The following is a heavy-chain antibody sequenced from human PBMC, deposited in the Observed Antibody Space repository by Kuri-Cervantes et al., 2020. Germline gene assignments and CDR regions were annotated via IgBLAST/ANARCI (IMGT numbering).Heavy chain of an antibody. V-gene: IGHV3-30-3*01. D-gene: IGHD3-10*01. CDR1: GFTFSSYA. J-gene: IGHJ6*02. CDR2: ISYDGSNK. Sequence: GESLKISCAASGFTFSSYAMHRVRQAPGKGLEWVAVISYDGSNKYYADSVKGRFTISRDNSKNTLYLQMNSLRAEDTAVYYCARSGSSAWFGEGYYYYGMDVWGQGTTVTVSS. CDR3: ARSGSSAWFGEGYYYYGMDV.